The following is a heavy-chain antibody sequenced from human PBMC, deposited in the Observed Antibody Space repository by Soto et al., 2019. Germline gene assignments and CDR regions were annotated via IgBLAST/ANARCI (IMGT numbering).Heavy chain of an antibody. D-gene: IGHD2-2*01. J-gene: IGHJ4*03. CDR2: VNPNSANT. CDR1: GYTFTTYD. Sequence: GASVKVSCKASGYTFTTYDINWVLQASGQGLEWMGWVNPNSANTGYAQKFRGRVSMTRNTSINTAFMELSSLRSEDTAVYYCVRESSTSTPIWGQGTVVTVSS. CDR3: VRESSTSTPI. V-gene: IGHV1-8*01.